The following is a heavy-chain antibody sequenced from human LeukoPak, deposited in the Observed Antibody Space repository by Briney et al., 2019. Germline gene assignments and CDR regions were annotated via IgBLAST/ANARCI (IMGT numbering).Heavy chain of an antibody. CDR1: GYSISSGYY. CDR3: ARPSYKAAARLDY. D-gene: IGHD6-13*01. CDR2: IYHSGST. Sequence: PSETLSLTCAVSGYSISSGYYWGWIRQPPGKGLEWIGSIYHSGSTYYNPSLKSRVTISVDTSKNQFSLKLSSVTAADTAVYYCARPSYKAAARLDYWGQGTLVTVSS. V-gene: IGHV4-38-2*01. J-gene: IGHJ4*02.